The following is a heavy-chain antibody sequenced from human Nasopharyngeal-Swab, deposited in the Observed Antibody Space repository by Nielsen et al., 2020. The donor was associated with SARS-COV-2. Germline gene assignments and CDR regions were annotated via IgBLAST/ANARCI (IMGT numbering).Heavy chain of an antibody. V-gene: IGHV3-23*01. D-gene: IGHD4-17*01. CDR3: AKDDYGDDWRGRYYYYYMDV. CDR2: ISGSGGST. Sequence: GGSLRLSCAASGFTFSSYAMSWVRQAPGKGLEWVSAISGSGGSTYYADSVKGRFTISRDNSKNTLYLQMNSLRAEDTAVYYCAKDDYGDDWRGRYYYYYMDVWGKGTTVTVSS. J-gene: IGHJ6*03. CDR1: GFTFSSYA.